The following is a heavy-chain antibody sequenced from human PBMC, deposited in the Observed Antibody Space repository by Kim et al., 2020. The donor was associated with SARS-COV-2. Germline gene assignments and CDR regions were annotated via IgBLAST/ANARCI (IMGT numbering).Heavy chain of an antibody. J-gene: IGHJ6*02. Sequence: VKGRFTISRDDSKSIAYLQMNSLKTEDTAVYYCTRSYGGNSRYYYYGMDVWGQGTTVTVSS. D-gene: IGHD2-21*02. V-gene: IGHV3-49*02. CDR3: TRSYGGNSRYYYYGMDV.